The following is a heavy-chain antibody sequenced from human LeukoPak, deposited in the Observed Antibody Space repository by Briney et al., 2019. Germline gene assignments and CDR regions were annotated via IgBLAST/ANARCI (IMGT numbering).Heavy chain of an antibody. CDR1: GGSIGSGLYS. CDR2: IYHTGST. J-gene: IGHJ5*02. D-gene: IGHD2-2*01. Sequence: SQTLSLTCDVSGGSIGSGLYSWSWIRQPLGKGLEWIGYIYHTGSTYYNPSLKSRVTISVDTSKNQFSLRLSSVTAADTAVYYCARLQYCSGTSCYWFDPWGQGTLVTVSS. CDR3: ARLQYCSGTSCYWFDP. V-gene: IGHV4-30-2*01.